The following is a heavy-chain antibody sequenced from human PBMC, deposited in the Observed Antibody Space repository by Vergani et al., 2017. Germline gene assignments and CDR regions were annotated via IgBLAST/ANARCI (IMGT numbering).Heavy chain of an antibody. Sequence: QVQLVQSGAEVKKPGSSVKVSCKASGGTFSSYAISWVRQAPGQGLEWMGGIIPIFGTANYAQKFQGRVTITADESTSTAYMELSSLRSEDTAVYYCARAGTYCSSTSCRGNYYYCMDVWGKGTTVTVSS. CDR1: GGTFSSYA. D-gene: IGHD2-2*01. CDR2: IIPIFGTA. V-gene: IGHV1-69*01. J-gene: IGHJ6*03. CDR3: ARAGTYCSSTSCRGNYYYCMDV.